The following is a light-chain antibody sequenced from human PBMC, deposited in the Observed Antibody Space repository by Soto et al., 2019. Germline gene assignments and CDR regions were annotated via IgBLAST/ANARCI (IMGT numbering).Light chain of an antibody. V-gene: IGKV1-9*01. CDR1: QGISSY. Sequence: IQLTQSPSSLSASVGDRVSITCRASQGISSYLAWSQQKPGKAPRLLIYAASTFQSGVQSRFRGSGSGTDFTLTISCLQSEDFATYYCQQYYSYPPWTFGQGAKVDI. CDR2: AAS. J-gene: IGKJ1*01. CDR3: QQYYSYPPWT.